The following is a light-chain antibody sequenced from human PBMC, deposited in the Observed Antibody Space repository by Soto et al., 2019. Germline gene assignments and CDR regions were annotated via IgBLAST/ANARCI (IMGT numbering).Light chain of an antibody. V-gene: IGKV1-39*01. Sequence: DIQMTQSPSSLSSSVLERFTITCRASQSISTSLNWYQQKPGKAPNLLIFTSSNLESGVPSRFSGSGSGTDFTLTISSLQPEDFATYFCQQGYSRPRTFGQGTKVDIK. J-gene: IGKJ1*01. CDR3: QQGYSRPRT. CDR1: QSISTS. CDR2: TSS.